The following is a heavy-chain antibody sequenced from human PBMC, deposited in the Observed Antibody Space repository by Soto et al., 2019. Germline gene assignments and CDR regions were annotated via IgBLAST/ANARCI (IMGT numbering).Heavy chain of an antibody. V-gene: IGHV3-23*01. CDR2: ISGSGVST. CDR3: VKSPGMYYYDSSGYYHYDY. J-gene: IGHJ4*02. Sequence: GGSLRLSCAASVFTFSSYAMSWVRQAPGKGLEWVSAISGSGVSTYYADTVKGRFTISRDNSKNTLYLQMNSLRAEDTAVYYCVKSPGMYYYDSSGYYHYDYWGQGTLVTVSS. CDR1: VFTFSSYA. D-gene: IGHD3-22*01.